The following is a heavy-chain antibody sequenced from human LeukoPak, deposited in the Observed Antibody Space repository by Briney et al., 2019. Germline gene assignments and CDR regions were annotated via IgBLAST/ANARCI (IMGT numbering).Heavy chain of an antibody. CDR1: GGSISSYY. J-gene: IGHJ4*02. CDR2: IYTSGST. D-gene: IGHD2-15*01. Sequence: SETLSLTCTVSGGSISSYYWSWIRQPAGKGLEWIGRIYTSGSTNYNPSFKSRVTMSVDMSTNQFSLKLSSVTAADTAVYYCARGGVVSRFDSWGQGALVTVSS. V-gene: IGHV4-4*07. CDR3: ARGGVVSRFDS.